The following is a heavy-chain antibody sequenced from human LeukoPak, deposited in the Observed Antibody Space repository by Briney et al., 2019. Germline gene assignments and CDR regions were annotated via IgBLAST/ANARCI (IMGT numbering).Heavy chain of an antibody. D-gene: IGHD6-19*01. CDR3: ARDLRAVAHDFDC. CDR2: IRSKAYGGTA. CDR1: GFTFGDHG. J-gene: IGHJ4*02. V-gene: IGHV3-49*03. Sequence: PGGSLRLSCTASGFTFGDHGLNWFRQAPGKGLEWVGFIRSKAYGGTAEYAASVKGRFTISRDDSENIPYVEMNSLKSGDTAVYYCARDLRAVAHDFDCWGQGTLVTVSS.